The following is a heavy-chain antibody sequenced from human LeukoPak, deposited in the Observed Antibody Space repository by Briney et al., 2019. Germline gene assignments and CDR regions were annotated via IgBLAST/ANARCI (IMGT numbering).Heavy chain of an antibody. V-gene: IGHV1-69*06. CDR2: IIPIFGAA. J-gene: IGHJ4*02. D-gene: IGHD3-22*01. CDR1: GGTFSSYA. CDR3: ARGDLSYYDSSGLFDY. Sequence: ASVKVSCKASGGTFSSYAISWVRQAPGQGLEWMGGIIPIFGAANYAQKFQGRVSITADKSTSTAYMELRSLRSEDTAVYYCARGDLSYYDSSGLFDYWGQGTLVTVSS.